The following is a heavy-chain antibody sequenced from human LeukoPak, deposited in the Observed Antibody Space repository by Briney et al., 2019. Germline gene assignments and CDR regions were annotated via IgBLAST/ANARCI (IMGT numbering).Heavy chain of an antibody. V-gene: IGHV4-59*01. CDR3: ARTVAKKPERPSGSYYDDYYYYYMDV. CDR1: GGSISSYY. CDR2: IYYSGST. J-gene: IGHJ6*03. D-gene: IGHD1-26*01. Sequence: PSETLSLTCTVSGGSISSYYWSWIRQPPGKGLEWIGYIYYSGSTNYNPSLKSRVTISVDTSKNQFSLKLSSVTAADTAVYYCARTVAKKPERPSGSYYDDYYYYYMDVWGKGTTVTVSS.